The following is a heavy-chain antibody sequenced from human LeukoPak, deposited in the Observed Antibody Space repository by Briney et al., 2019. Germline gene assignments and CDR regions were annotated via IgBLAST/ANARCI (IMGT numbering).Heavy chain of an antibody. CDR1: GGSISTDF. V-gene: IGHV4-59*01. D-gene: IGHD4-23*01. J-gene: IGHJ5*02. CDR3: ATGGDYGGLCST. CDR2: IYYSDINHSASV. Sequence: SETLSLTCTVSGGSISTDFWTWIRQPPGEALEYIGCIYYSDINHSASVKYNPSLKSRVTMSLETSKNEISLKLMSVTAADTAVYYCATGGDYGGLCSTWGQGTLVTVSS.